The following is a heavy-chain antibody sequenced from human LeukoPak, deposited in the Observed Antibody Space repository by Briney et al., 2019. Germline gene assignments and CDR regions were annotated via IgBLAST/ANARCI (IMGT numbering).Heavy chain of an antibody. J-gene: IGHJ6*02. V-gene: IGHV3-30*18. Sequence: GGSLRLSCAASGFTFSSYGMHWVRQAPGKGLEWVAVISYDGSNKYYADSVKRLFTISRDNSKNTLYLQMNSLRAEDTAVYYCAKDCKGFLEPRDYYYYYGMDVWGQGTTVTVSS. CDR1: GFTFSSYG. D-gene: IGHD3-3*01. CDR2: ISYDGSNK. CDR3: AKDCKGFLEPRDYYYYYGMDV.